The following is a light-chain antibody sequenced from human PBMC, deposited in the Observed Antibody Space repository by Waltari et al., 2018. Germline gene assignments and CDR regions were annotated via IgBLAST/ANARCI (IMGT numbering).Light chain of an antibody. CDR2: AAS. Sequence: DIQMTQSPSSLSASVGDRFTITCRASLSISNYVNSYQQRPGNAPSLLIYAASTLHSGVPSRFSGSGSGTDFTLTISSLQPEDFATYYCQQSYSPFRTFGQGTKVEIK. CDR1: LSISNY. CDR3: QQSYSPFRT. V-gene: IGKV1-39*01. J-gene: IGKJ1*01.